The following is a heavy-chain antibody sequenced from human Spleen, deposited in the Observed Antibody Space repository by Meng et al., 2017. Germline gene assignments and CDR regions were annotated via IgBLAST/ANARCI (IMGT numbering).Heavy chain of an antibody. V-gene: IGHV3-23*01. D-gene: IGHD2-2*01. J-gene: IGHJ6*02. Sequence: GESLKISCAASGFTFSSYSMNWVRQAPGKGLEWVSAISGSGASTYYADSVKGRFTISRDNSENTLYLHMNSLRAEDTAKYYCAKDIGRSTTSYYHYYGMDVWGQGTTVTVSS. CDR3: AKDIGRSTTSYYHYYGMDV. CDR2: ISGSGAST. CDR1: GFTFSSYS.